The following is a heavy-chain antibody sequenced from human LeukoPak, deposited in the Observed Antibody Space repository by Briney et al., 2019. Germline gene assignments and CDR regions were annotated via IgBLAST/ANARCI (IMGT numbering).Heavy chain of an antibody. J-gene: IGHJ6*04. CDR2: INPSGGST. V-gene: IGHV1-46*01. CDR1: GYTFTSYY. Sequence: ASVKASCKASGYTFTSYYMHWVRQAPGQGLEWMGIINPSGGSTSYAQKFQGRVTMTRDTSTSTVYMELSSLRSEDTAVYYCARGRGYYGSGSSSRGMDVWGKGTTVTVSS. CDR3: ARGRGYYGSGSSSRGMDV. D-gene: IGHD3-10*01.